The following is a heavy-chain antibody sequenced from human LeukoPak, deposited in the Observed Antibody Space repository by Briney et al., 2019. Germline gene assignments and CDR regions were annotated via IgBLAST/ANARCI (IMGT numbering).Heavy chain of an antibody. J-gene: IGHJ3*02. V-gene: IGHV3-30*03. CDR1: GFTFSSYW. CDR3: ARAPKNSSSWPFDAFDI. CDR2: ISYDGSNK. Sequence: GGSLRLSCAASGFTFSSYWMSWVRQAPGKGLEWVAVISYDGSNKYYADSVKGRFTISRDNSKNTLYLQMNSLRAEDTAVYYCARAPKNSSSWPFDAFDIWGQGTMVTVSS. D-gene: IGHD6-13*01.